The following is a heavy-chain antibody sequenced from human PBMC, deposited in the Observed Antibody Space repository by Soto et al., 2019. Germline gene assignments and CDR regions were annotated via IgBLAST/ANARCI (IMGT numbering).Heavy chain of an antibody. CDR1: GYTFTNYA. CDR3: ARVIWYDRSGEGYYYYEH. D-gene: IGHD3-22*01. V-gene: IGHV1-3*01. J-gene: IGHJ4*02. Sequence: QVQLVQSGAEVKKPGASVKVSCKASGYTFTNYAMHWVRQDPGQRIEWLGWINAANGNTMYSQKFHDRVTMTRDTSESTDYIELSSLRSEDTAMYYCARVIWYDRSGEGYYYYEHWGQGTLVTVSS. CDR2: INAANGNT.